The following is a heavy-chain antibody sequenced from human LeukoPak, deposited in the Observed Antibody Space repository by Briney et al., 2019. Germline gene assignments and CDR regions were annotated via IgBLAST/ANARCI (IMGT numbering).Heavy chain of an antibody. CDR3: ARVTSDYYYGSGRSDWFDP. J-gene: IGHJ5*02. V-gene: IGHV3-23*01. CDR2: ISGSGGST. Sequence: GGSLRLSCAASGFTFSSYAMSWVRQAPGKGLEWVSAISGSGGSTYYADSVKGRFTISRDNAKNSLYLQMNSLRAEDTAVYYCARVTSDYYYGSGRSDWFDPWGQGTLVTVSS. D-gene: IGHD3-10*01. CDR1: GFTFSSYA.